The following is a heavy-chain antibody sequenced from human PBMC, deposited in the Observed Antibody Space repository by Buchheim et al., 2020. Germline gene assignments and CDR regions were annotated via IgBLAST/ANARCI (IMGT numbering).Heavy chain of an antibody. V-gene: IGHV3-48*04. CDR1: GFTFSSYS. Sequence: EVQLVESGGGLVQPGGSLRLSCAASGFTFSSYSMNWVRQAPGKGLEWVSYISSSSIIYYADSVKGRFTISRDNAKNSLYLQMNSLRAEDTAVYYCAREMTTVLEEVPYNWFDPWGQGTL. J-gene: IGHJ5*02. CDR2: ISSSSII. D-gene: IGHD4-11*01. CDR3: AREMTTVLEEVPYNWFDP.